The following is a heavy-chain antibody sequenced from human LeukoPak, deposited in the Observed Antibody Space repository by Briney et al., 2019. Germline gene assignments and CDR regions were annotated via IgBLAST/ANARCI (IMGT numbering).Heavy chain of an antibody. J-gene: IGHJ4*02. V-gene: IGHV4-38-2*02. CDR2: IYYSGST. Sequence: KPSETLSLTCTVSGYSISSGYYWGWIRQPPGKGLEWIGSIYYSGSTYYNPSLKSRVTISVDTSKNQFSLKLSSVTAADTAVYYCARHDYWGQGTLVTVSS. CDR1: GYSISSGYY. CDR3: ARHDY.